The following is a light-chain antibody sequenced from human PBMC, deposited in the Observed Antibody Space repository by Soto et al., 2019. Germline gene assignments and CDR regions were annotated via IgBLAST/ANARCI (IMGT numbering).Light chain of an antibody. CDR1: QPVSSDY. CDR2: GEF. CDR3: QQYGSSQYN. V-gene: IGKV3-20*01. J-gene: IGKJ2*01. Sequence: EIVLTQSPGTLSLSPGERATLSCGTSQPVSSDYLAWYQQKPGQAPRLLMYGEFNRATGIPARFSGTGYETEFTQTSSRLEPEDFAVYFCQQYGSSQYNFGQGTKLEI.